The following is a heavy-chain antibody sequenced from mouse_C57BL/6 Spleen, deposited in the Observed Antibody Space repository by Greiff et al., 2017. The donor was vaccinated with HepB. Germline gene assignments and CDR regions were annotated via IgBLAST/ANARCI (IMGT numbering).Heavy chain of an antibody. CDR2: IYPGDGDT. D-gene: IGHD1-1*01. J-gene: IGHJ2*01. CDR1: GYAFSSSW. V-gene: IGHV1-82*01. Sequence: QVQLQQSGPELVKPGASVKISCKASGYAFSSSWMNWVKQRPGKGLEWIGRIYPGDGDTNYNGKFKGKATLTADKSSSTAYMQLSSLTSEDSAVYFCARADYYGSSPPFDYWGQGTTLTVSS. CDR3: ARADYYGSSPPFDY.